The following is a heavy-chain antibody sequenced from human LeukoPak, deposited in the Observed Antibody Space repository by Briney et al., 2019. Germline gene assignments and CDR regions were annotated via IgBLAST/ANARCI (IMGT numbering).Heavy chain of an antibody. CDR1: GYTFTSYY. Sequence: ASVKVSCKASGYTFTSYYMHWVRQAPGQGLEWMGIINPSGGSTSYAQKFQGRVTMTRDTSTSTVYMELSSLRSEDTAVYYCARGVIVLGWGYYYYYMDVWGKGTTVTVSS. CDR3: ARGVIVLGWGYYYYYMDV. D-gene: IGHD3-16*01. J-gene: IGHJ6*03. V-gene: IGHV1-46*01. CDR2: INPSGGST.